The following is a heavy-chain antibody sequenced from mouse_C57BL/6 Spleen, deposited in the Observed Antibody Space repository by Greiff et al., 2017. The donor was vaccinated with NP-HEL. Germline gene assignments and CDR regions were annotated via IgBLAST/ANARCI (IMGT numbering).Heavy chain of an antibody. CDR1: GFTFSSYA. D-gene: IGHD2-5*01. CDR2: ISDGGSYT. V-gene: IGHV5-4*01. CDR3: ARETYYSNSWFAY. J-gene: IGHJ3*01. Sequence: EVKLMESGGGLVKPGGSLKLSCAASGFTFSSYAMSWVRQTPEQRLEWVATISDGGSYTYYPDNVKGRFTISRDNAKNNLYLQMSHLKSEDTAMDYCARETYYSNSWFAYWGQGTLVTVSA.